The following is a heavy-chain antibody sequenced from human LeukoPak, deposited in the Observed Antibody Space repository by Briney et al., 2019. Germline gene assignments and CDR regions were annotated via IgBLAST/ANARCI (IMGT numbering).Heavy chain of an antibody. D-gene: IGHD3-3*01. Sequence: GASVKVSCKASGGTFSSYAISWVRQAPGQGLEWMGRINPILGTAKYAQKFQGRVTITADKSTSTAYMELSSLRSEDTAVYYCARTGPYDFWSGYYSNYYYYGMDVWAKGPRSPSP. V-gene: IGHV1-69*04. CDR3: ARTGPYDFWSGYYSNYYYYGMDV. J-gene: IGHJ6*02. CDR1: GGTFSSYA. CDR2: INPILGTA.